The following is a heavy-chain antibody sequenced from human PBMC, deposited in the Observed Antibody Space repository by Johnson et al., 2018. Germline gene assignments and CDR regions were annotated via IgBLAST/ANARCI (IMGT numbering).Heavy chain of an antibody. V-gene: IGHV3-48*01. CDR3: ARDYWYGFDL. Sequence: VQLVESGGGLVQPGGSLRLSCAASGFTFSSRSMNWVRQAPGKGLEWISFIAGNSDTAYHADSVKGRFTISRDKGKNSLFLHMNSLRADDTAVYYCARDYWYGFDLWGQVTMVSVSS. D-gene: IGHD6-13*01. CDR2: IAGNSDTA. CDR1: GFTFSSRS. J-gene: IGHJ3*01.